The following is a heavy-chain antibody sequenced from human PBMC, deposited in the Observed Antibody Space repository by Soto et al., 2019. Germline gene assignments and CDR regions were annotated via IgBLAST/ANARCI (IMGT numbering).Heavy chain of an antibody. D-gene: IGHD3-16*01. V-gene: IGHV4-4*02. J-gene: IGHJ6*02. Sequence: SETLSLTCAVSGGSISSSNWWSWVRQPPGKGLEWIGEIYHSGSTNYNPSLKSRVTISVDTSKNQFSLKLSSVTAADTAVYYCARAMGLTGYYYGMDVWGQGTTVTVSS. CDR3: ARAMGLTGYYYGMDV. CDR2: IYHSGST. CDR1: GGSISSSNW.